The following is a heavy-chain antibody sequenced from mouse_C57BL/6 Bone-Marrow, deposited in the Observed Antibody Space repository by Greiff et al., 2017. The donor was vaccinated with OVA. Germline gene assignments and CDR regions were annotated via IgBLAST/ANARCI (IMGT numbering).Heavy chain of an antibody. CDR1: GYTFTSYW. Sequence: VQLQQSGAELVRPGSSVKLSCKASGYTFTSYWMDWVKQSHGKSLEWIGDINPNNGGTIYNQKFKGKATLTVDKSSSTAYMELRSLTSEDTAVYYCARWGGSSFFAYWGQGTLVTVSA. J-gene: IGHJ3*01. D-gene: IGHD1-1*01. CDR3: ARWGGSSFFAY. CDR2: INPNNGGT. V-gene: IGHV1-18*01.